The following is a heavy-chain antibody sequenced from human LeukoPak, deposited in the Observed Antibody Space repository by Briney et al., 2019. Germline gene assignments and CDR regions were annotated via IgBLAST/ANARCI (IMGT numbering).Heavy chain of an antibody. CDR1: GDSISSGDYY. CDR3: ARPNIRYCSGGACSNDGSDY. D-gene: IGHD2-15*01. CDR2: ISSSGST. J-gene: IGHJ4*02. V-gene: IGHV4-61*02. Sequence: SETLSLTCTVSGDSISSGDYYWSWIRQPAGKGLEWIGRISSSGSTYYSPSLKSRVTISVDTSKNQFSLKLSSVTAADTAVYCARPNIRYCSGGACSNDGSDYWGQGTLVTVSS.